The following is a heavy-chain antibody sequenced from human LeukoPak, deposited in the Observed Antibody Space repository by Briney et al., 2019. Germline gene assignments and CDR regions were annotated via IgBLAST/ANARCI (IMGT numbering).Heavy chain of an antibody. J-gene: IGHJ6*02. CDR2: IVVGSGNT. CDR1: GFTFTSSA. CDR3: AAPLGLDYGDWRYYYYYGMDV. Sequence: SVKVSCKASGFTFTSSAVQWVRQARGQRLEWIGWIVVGSGNTNYAQKFQERVTITRDMSTSTAYMELSSLRSEDTAVYYCAAPLGLDYGDWRYYYYYGMDVWGQGTTVTVSS. V-gene: IGHV1-58*01. D-gene: IGHD4-17*01.